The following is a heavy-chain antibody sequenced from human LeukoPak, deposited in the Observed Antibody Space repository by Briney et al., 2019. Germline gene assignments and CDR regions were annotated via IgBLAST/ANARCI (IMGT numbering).Heavy chain of an antibody. V-gene: IGHV4-39*01. J-gene: IGHJ5*02. CDR2: IFYSGST. CDR3: ARHPLKAYVSDWFDP. D-gene: IGHD3-10*02. CDR1: GGSFSSRSYY. Sequence: SETLSLTCTVSGGSFSSRSYYWGWLRQPPGKGLEWIASIFYSGSTYHNPSLKSRVTISVDTSKSQFSLKLSSVTAADTAVYFCARHPLKAYVSDWFDPWGQGTLVTVSS.